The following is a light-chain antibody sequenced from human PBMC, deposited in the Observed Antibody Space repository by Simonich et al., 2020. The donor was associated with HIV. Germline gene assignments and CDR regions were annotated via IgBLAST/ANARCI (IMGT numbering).Light chain of an antibody. CDR2: GAS. J-gene: IGKJ1*01. CDR3: QHFGRSPWT. V-gene: IGKV3-20*01. CDR1: QSIASN. Sequence: IVMTQSPATLSVSPGERATLSCRASQSIASNLAWYQQKPGQAPRLLIYGASSRATGVPARFSGSGSGTGFTLTISRLEPEDFAVYYCQHFGRSPWTFGQGTKVEIK.